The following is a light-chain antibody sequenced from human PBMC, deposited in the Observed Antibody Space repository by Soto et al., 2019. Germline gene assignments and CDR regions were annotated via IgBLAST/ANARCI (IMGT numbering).Light chain of an antibody. CDR2: DAS. CDR3: QQRSNWPVT. J-gene: IGKJ2*01. Sequence: EIALTQSPATLSLSPGERATLSCRASQSVSSYLAWYQQKPGQAPRLLIYDASNRATGIPGRFSDSGSGTDFTLTISSLEPEDFAVYYCQQRSNWPVTFGQGTKLEIK. CDR1: QSVSSY. V-gene: IGKV3-11*01.